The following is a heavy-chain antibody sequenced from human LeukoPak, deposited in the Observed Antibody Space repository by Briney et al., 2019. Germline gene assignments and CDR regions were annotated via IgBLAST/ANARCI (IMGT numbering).Heavy chain of an antibody. Sequence: GESLKISCKGSGYTFSNSIIGWVRQMPGKGLEWMGIIYPGDSETRYSPSFQGQVTISADKSINTAYLQWSSLQASDTAMYYCGMSGDRVPLQDDVFDVWGQGTMVTVST. D-gene: IGHD1-26*01. CDR2: IYPGDSET. J-gene: IGHJ3*01. CDR3: GMSGDRVPLQDDVFDV. CDR1: GYTFSNSI. V-gene: IGHV5-51*01.